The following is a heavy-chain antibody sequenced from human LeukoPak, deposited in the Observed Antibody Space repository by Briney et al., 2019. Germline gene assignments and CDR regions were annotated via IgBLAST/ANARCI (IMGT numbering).Heavy chain of an antibody. V-gene: IGHV1-18*01. D-gene: IGHD5-24*01. Sequence: ASVKVSCKASGYTFTSYGISWVRQAPGQGLEWMGWISAYNGNTNYAQKLQGRVTMTTDTSTSTAYMELRSLRSDDTAVYYCARDFSVEMATIGYFDYWGQGTLVTVSS. CDR2: ISAYNGNT. CDR1: GYTFTSYG. J-gene: IGHJ4*02. CDR3: ARDFSVEMATIGYFDY.